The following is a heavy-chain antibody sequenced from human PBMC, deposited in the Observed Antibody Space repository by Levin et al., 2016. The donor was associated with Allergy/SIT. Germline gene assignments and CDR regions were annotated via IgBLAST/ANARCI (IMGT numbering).Heavy chain of an antibody. CDR3: AKVAVVVPDDAFDI. D-gene: IGHD3-22*01. V-gene: IGHV3-30*18. CDR2: ISYDGSNK. Sequence: WIRQPPGKGLGWVAVISYDGSNKYYADSVKGRFTISRDNSKNTLYLQMNSLRAEDTAVYYCAKVAVVVPDDAFDIWGQGTMVTVSS. J-gene: IGHJ3*02.